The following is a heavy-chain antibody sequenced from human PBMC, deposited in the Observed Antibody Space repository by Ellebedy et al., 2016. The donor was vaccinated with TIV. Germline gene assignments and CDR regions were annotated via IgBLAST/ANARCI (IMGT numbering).Heavy chain of an antibody. D-gene: IGHD1-14*01. J-gene: IGHJ2*01. CDR1: GGSFSSYY. V-gene: IGHV4-4*07. CDR3: ARLRQSRDRSHWYFDL. CDR2: SFMGGST. Sequence: SETLSLTXTVSGGSFSSYYWSWIRQAAGKGLEWIGRSFMGGSTTYNPSLKNRVTMSADASTTQLSLSLSSGTAADTAVYFCARLRQSRDRSHWYFDLWGRGTLVTVSS.